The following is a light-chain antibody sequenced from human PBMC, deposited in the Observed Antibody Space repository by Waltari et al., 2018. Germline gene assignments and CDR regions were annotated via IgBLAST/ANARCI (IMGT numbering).Light chain of an antibody. V-gene: IGKV1-9*01. CDR2: GAS. Sequence: DTQLTQSPSFLSASVGDRVTITCRASQGISSYLAWYQQKPGKAPKLLIYGASTLQSGVPSRFSCSGSGTEFTLTISSLQPEDFATYYCQQLSSYLSITFGQGTRLEIK. CDR1: QGISSY. J-gene: IGKJ5*01. CDR3: QQLSSYLSIT.